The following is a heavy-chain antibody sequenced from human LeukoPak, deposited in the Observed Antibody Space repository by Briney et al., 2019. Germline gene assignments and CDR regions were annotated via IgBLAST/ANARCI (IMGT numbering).Heavy chain of an antibody. Sequence: GGSLRLSCATSGFTFNGYWMTWVRQAPGKGLEWVANIKQDGSEKYYVDSVKGRFTISRDNAKNSLYLQMNSLRAEDTAVYYCARPVRWYDSSLGYYYYMDVWGKGTTVTVSS. CDR1: GFTFNGYW. D-gene: IGHD4-23*01. CDR3: ARPVRWYDSSLGYYYYMDV. J-gene: IGHJ6*03. CDR2: IKQDGSEK. V-gene: IGHV3-7*01.